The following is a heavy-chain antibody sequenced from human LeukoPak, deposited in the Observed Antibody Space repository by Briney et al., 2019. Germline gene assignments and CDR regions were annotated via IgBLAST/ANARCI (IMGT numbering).Heavy chain of an antibody. CDR3: VRDGMGVIKAFDI. D-gene: IGHD3-10*01. V-gene: IGHV3-7*05. CDR1: GFSFSSYW. Sequence: GGSLRLSCAASGFSFSSYWMSWVRQAPGKGLEWVANIKQDGSEKYYVDSVKGRFTISRDNGKNSLFLQMSSLRAEDTAVYYCVRDGMGVIKAFDIWGQGTMVTVSS. J-gene: IGHJ3*02. CDR2: IKQDGSEK.